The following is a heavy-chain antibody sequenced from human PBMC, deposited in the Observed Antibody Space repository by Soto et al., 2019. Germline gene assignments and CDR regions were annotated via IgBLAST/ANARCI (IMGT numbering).Heavy chain of an antibody. CDR2: IIPIFPTP. CDR1: GGTFGNSA. V-gene: IGHV1-69*12. Sequence: QVQLVQSGAEVKKPGSSVTVSCKASGGTFGNSAISWVRQAPGQGLEWMGGIIPIFPTPDYAKKFQGRVTHNADEITGTAYLELTSLRSADKGVYYCARDKDRLPFGGNYYYAKDVWGQGTTVTVSS. D-gene: IGHD5-12*01. CDR3: ARDKDRLPFGGNYYYAKDV. J-gene: IGHJ6*02.